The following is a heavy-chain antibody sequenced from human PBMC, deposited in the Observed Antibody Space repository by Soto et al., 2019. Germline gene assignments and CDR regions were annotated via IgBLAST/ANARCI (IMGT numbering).Heavy chain of an antibody. V-gene: IGHV1-18*01. Sequence: QVQLVQSGAAVKKPGASVKVSCKASGYTFTSYGFSWVRQAPGQGLEWMGWISAYNGNTNYAQKLQGRVTMTTDTSTSTAYMELRSLRSDDTAVYYCASDHLNSYYCGMDVWGQGTTVTVSS. CDR2: ISAYNGNT. CDR1: GYTFTSYG. CDR3: ASDHLNSYYCGMDV. J-gene: IGHJ6*02.